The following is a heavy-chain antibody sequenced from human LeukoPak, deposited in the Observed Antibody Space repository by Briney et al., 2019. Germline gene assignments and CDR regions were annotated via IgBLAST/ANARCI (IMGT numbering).Heavy chain of an antibody. CDR2: INHSGST. D-gene: IGHD3-22*01. V-gene: IGHV4-34*01. CDR1: GGSFSGYY. J-gene: IGHJ6*02. CDR3: ARLYDSSGYRYYYYGMDV. Sequence: PSETLSLTCAAYGGSFSGYYWSWIRQPPGKGLEWIGEINHSGSTNYNPSLESRVTISVDTSKNQFSLKLSSVTAADTAVYYCARLYDSSGYRYYYYGMDVWGQGTTVTVSS.